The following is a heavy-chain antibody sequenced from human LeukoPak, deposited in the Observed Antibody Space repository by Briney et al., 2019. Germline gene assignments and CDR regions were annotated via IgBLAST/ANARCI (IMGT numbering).Heavy chain of an antibody. D-gene: IGHD3-3*01. CDR2: INHSGST. CDR1: GGSFSGYY. Sequence: SETLSLTYAVYGGSFSGYYWSWIRQPPGKGLEWIGEINHSGSTNYNPSLKSRVTISVDTSKNQFSLTLSSVTAADTAVYYCARGCWRYDFWSGYQDCNWFDPWGQGTLVTVSS. V-gene: IGHV4-34*01. CDR3: ARGCWRYDFWSGYQDCNWFDP. J-gene: IGHJ5*02.